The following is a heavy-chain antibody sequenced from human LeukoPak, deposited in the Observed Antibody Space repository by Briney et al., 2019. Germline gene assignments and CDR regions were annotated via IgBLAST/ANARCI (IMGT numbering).Heavy chain of an antibody. V-gene: IGHV1-8*01. J-gene: IGHJ5*02. D-gene: IGHD3-16*02. CDR1: GYTFTSYD. CDR3: ARGPLVRLPSSFDP. Sequence: SVKVSCKASGYTFTSYDINWVRQATGQGLEWMGWMNPDTGNTGSAQRFQGRVTMTRDTSISTAYMELSSLRSEDTAVYYCARGPLVRLPSSFDPWGQGTLVTVSS. CDR2: MNPDTGNT.